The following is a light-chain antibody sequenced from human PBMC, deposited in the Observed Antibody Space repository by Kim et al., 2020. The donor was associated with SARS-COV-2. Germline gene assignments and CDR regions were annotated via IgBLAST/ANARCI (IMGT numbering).Light chain of an antibody. V-gene: IGKV1-5*01. CDR3: QQYSSYSYT. J-gene: IGKJ2*01. Sequence: DIQMTQSPSTLSASVGDRVTITCRASQSISSWLAWYQQKPGKAPQLLISAASSLESGVPSRFSGSGSGTEFTLTISSLQPDDFATYYCQQYSSYSYTCGQGTKLEI. CDR2: AAS. CDR1: QSISSW.